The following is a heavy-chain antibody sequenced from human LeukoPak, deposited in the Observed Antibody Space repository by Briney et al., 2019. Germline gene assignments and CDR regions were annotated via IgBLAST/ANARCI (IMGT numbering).Heavy chain of an antibody. CDR2: ITGSGGHT. D-gene: IGHD2-21*02. CDR3: TKDLTDFHYYYTDV. CDR1: GFTFSSYS. V-gene: IGHV3-23*01. Sequence: GGSLRLSCAASGFTFSSYSMNWVRQAPGKGLEWVSGITGSGGHTYYAHSVKGRFTISRDNSKNTLYLQMYSLRAEDTAVYYCTKDLTDFHYYYTDVWGKGTTVIVSS. J-gene: IGHJ6*03.